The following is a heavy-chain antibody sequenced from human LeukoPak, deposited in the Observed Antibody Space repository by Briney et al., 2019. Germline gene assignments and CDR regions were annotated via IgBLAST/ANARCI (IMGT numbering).Heavy chain of an antibody. D-gene: IGHD2-2*01. CDR2: INSDASDT. Sequence: GGSLRLSCAASGFTFSRHWMHWVRQAPGKGLVWISRINSDASDTNYADFVKGRFTISRDNAKNTVYLQINSLRDEDTAVYYCARICSSTDCLIPDWGQGTLVTVSS. CDR1: GFTFSRHW. J-gene: IGHJ4*02. CDR3: ARICSSTDCLIPD. V-gene: IGHV3-74*01.